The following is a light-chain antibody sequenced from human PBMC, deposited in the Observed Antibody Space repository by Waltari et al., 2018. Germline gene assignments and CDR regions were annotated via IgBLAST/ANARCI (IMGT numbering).Light chain of an antibody. Sequence: VVMTQSPLSLPVTPGQPASIPCRSSQSLVHSDGNTYLNWFRQRPGQPPRRLIYKVSNRDSGVPDRFSGSGSGTDFTLTINRVEAEDVGLYYCMQGTHWPYTFGQGTKLEIK. CDR3: MQGTHWPYT. CDR1: QSLVHSDGNTY. CDR2: KVS. J-gene: IGKJ2*01. V-gene: IGKV2-30*02.